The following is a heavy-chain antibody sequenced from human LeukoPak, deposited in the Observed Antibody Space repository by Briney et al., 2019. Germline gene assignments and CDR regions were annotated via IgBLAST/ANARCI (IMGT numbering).Heavy chain of an antibody. J-gene: IGHJ4*02. CDR1: GGSISSYY. CDR2: IYTSGST. CDR3: ARSIYYYDSSGYHFDY. D-gene: IGHD3-22*01. V-gene: IGHV4-4*07. Sequence: SETLSLTCTVSGGSISSYYWSWIRQPAAKGLGWIGRIYTSGSTNYNPSLKSRVTMSVDTSKNQFSLKLTSVTAADTAVYYCARSIYYYDSSGYHFDYWGQGTLVTVSS.